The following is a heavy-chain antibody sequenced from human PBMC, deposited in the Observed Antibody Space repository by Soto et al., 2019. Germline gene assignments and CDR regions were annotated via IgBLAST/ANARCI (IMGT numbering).Heavy chain of an antibody. J-gene: IGHJ6*02. CDR1: GXSFSGYY. Sequence: LSLTFAVYGXSFSGYYWSWIRQSPGKGLEWIGEINHSGNTNYNPSLKSRVTISVDTSKNQFSLKLSSVTAADTAMYYCARGKYYYYYYAMDVWGQGTTVTVSS. D-gene: IGHD2-2*01. V-gene: IGHV4-34*01. CDR2: INHSGNT. CDR3: ARGKYYYYYYAMDV.